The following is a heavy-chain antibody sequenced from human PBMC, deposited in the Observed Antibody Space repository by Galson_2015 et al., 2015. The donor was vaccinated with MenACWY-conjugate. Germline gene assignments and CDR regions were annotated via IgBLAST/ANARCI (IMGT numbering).Heavy chain of an antibody. Sequence: SLRLSCAASGFTFSSYWMHWVRQAPGKGLGWVSRVNSDGSGTGYADSVKGRFTISRDNAKNMLFLQMNSLKVEDTAVYYCARFYVPGSDRKNYYMDVWGRGTTVTVSS. D-gene: IGHD3-16*01. CDR2: VNSDGSGT. CDR1: GFTFSSYW. CDR3: ARFYVPGSDRKNYYMDV. V-gene: IGHV3-74*01. J-gene: IGHJ6*03.